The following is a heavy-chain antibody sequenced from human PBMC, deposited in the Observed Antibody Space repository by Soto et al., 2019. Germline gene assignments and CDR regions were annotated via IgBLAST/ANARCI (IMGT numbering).Heavy chain of an antibody. CDR3: ARDLTRGIAAAGRRYYYGMDV. J-gene: IGHJ6*02. D-gene: IGHD6-13*01. CDR1: GVAFISYP. V-gene: IGHV1-69*13. CDR2: IIPIFGTA. Sequence: SENFFCKGSGVAFISYPISWVLQAPGQGLEWMGGIIPIFGTANYAQKFQGRVTITADESTSTAYMELSSLRSEDTAVYYCARDLTRGIAAAGRRYYYGMDVWG.